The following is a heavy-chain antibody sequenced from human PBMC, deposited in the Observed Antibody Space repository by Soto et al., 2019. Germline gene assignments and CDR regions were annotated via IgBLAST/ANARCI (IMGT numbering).Heavy chain of an antibody. CDR1: GFTFSSYA. D-gene: IGHD2-15*01. J-gene: IGHJ3*02. Sequence: EVQLLESGGGLVQPGGSLRLSCAASGFTFSSYAMSWVRQAPGKGLEWVSTISGSGGITYNADSVKGRFTISRDNSKNTLYLQMNSLRAEDTATYYCAKVRIGRSDAFDIWGQGTMVTVSS. CDR2: ISGSGGIT. V-gene: IGHV3-23*01. CDR3: AKVRIGRSDAFDI.